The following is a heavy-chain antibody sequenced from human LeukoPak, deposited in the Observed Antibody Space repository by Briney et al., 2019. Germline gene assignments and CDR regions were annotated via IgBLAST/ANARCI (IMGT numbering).Heavy chain of an antibody. CDR3: ARAAGPSGH. D-gene: IGHD6-19*01. J-gene: IGHJ4*02. V-gene: IGHV3-66*01. CDR1: GFVVSGNY. CDR2: IYSGGTT. Sequence: PGGSLRLSCAASGFVVSGNYMSWVRQTPGKGLGWISVIYSGGTTYYADSVKGRFTISRDDAGNTLRLQMNSLRVEDTAVYYCARAAGPSGHWGPGTLVIVSS.